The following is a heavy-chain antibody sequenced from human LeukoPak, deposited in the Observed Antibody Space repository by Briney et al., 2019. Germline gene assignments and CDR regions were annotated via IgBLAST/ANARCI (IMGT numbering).Heavy chain of an antibody. V-gene: IGHV4-59*01. CDR1: GGSISGYY. D-gene: IGHD3-22*01. CDR3: ATGGDTSGYFNYFDS. J-gene: IGHJ4*02. CDR2: ISYSAGT. Sequence: PSETLSLTCIVSGGSISGYYWSWIRQPPGKGLEWIGYISYSAGTNYNPSLKSRVTISVDTSKNQFSLKLTSVTAADTAMYYCATGGDTSGYFNYFDSWAQGTLVTVSS.